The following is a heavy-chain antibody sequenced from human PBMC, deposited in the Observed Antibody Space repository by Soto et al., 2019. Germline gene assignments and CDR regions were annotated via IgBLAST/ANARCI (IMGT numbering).Heavy chain of an antibody. V-gene: IGHV3-11*05. J-gene: IGHJ5*02. CDR1: GFIFIDYY. CDR3: ARDHYGPGWFDP. CDR2: ISSSSSYT. D-gene: IGHD3-10*01. Sequence: GGSLRLSCAASGFIFIDYYMNWIRQAPWKGLEWVSYISSSSSYTNYADSVKGRFTISRDNAKNSLYLQMNSLRAEDTAVYYCARDHYGPGWFDPWGQGTLVTVSS.